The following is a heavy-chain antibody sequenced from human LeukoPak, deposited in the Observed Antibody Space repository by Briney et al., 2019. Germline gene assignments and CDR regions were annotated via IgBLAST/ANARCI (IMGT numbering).Heavy chain of an antibody. J-gene: IGHJ4*02. V-gene: IGHV3-64*05. CDR2: INTNGANT. D-gene: IGHD6-6*01. Sequence: GGSLRLSCSASGFTFKSYAMHWVRQAPGKGLEYVSSINTNGANTYYADSVKGGFTISRDNSRNTVYVQMNSLTPGDTAVYYCVKGLDYSSSQMDSWGQGTLVTVSS. CDR3: VKGLDYSSSQMDS. CDR1: GFTFKSYA.